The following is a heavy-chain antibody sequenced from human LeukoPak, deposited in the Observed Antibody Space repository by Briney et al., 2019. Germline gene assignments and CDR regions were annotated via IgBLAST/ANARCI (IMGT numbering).Heavy chain of an antibody. Sequence: PGGSLRLSCAASGFTFSSYAMSWVRQAPGKGLEWVSTISGSGGSTYYADSVKGRFTISRDNSKNTLYLQMGSLRTEDMAIYYCARVDTVMAYYFDLWGQGTLVTVSS. CDR1: GFTFSSYA. D-gene: IGHD5-18*01. V-gene: IGHV3-23*01. J-gene: IGHJ4*02. CDR2: ISGSGGST. CDR3: ARVDTVMAYYFDL.